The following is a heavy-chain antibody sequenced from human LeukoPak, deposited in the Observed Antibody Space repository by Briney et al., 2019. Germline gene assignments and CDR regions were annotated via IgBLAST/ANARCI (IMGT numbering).Heavy chain of an antibody. D-gene: IGHD3/OR15-3a*01. CDR2: INHSGSA. CDR3: TRRPPRMQGLARGWFDP. CDR1: GGSFRGYY. Sequence: SETLSLTCAVYGGSFRGYYWTWIRRSPGKGLEWIGEINHSGSANYNPSLKSRVTISLDTSKTHFSLKLSSVTAADTAVYYCTRRPPRMQGLARGWFDPWGQGTLVTVSS. V-gene: IGHV4-34*01. J-gene: IGHJ5*02.